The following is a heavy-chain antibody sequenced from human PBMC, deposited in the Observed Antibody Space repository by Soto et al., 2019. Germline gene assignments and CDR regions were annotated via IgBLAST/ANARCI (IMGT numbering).Heavy chain of an antibody. CDR1: GYTFTSYG. CDR2: ISAYNGNT. V-gene: IGHV1-18*01. CDR3: AWEYYYDSSGYYSSLDY. Sequence: ASVKVSCKASGYTFTSYGISWVRQAPGQGLEWMGWISAYNGNTNCAQKLQGRVTMTTDTSPRTADMELRSLQDEDTAVYYCAWEYYYDSSGYYSSLDYWGQGTLVTVSS. D-gene: IGHD3-22*01. J-gene: IGHJ4*02.